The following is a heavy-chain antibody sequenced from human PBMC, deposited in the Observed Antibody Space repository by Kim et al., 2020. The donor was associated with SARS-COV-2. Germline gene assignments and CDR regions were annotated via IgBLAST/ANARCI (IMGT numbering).Heavy chain of an antibody. V-gene: IGHV4-34*01. D-gene: IGHD2-15*01. CDR1: GGSFSGYY. CDR3: ARGWWAPDY. J-gene: IGHJ4*02. CDR2: INHSGST. Sequence: SETLSLTCAVYGGSFSGYYWSWIRQPPGKGLEWIGEINHSGSTNYNPSLKSRVTISVDTSKNQFSLKLSSVTAADTAVYYCARGWWAPDYWGQGTLVTVS.